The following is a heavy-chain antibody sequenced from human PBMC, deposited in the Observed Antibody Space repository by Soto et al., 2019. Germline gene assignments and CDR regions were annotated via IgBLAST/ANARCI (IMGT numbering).Heavy chain of an antibody. Sequence: GGSLRLSCAASVFTFSSSAMNWVRQAPGKGLEWVSSISSSSSYIYYADSVKGRFTISRDNAKNSLYLQMNSLRAEDTAVYYCARDVYYDFWSGYYAPVDYWGQGTLVTVSS. CDR2: ISSSSSYI. J-gene: IGHJ4*02. CDR3: ARDVYYDFWSGYYAPVDY. V-gene: IGHV3-21*01. CDR1: VFTFSSSA. D-gene: IGHD3-3*01.